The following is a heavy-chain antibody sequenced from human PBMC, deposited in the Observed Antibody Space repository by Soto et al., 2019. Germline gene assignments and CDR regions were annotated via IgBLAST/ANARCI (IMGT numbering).Heavy chain of an antibody. CDR2: IIPIFGTA. D-gene: IGHD6-19*01. Sequence: GASVKVSCKASGGTFSSYAISWVRQAPGQGLEWMGGIIPIFGTANYAQKFQGRVTITADKSTSTAYMELSSLRSEDTAVYYCARVRCYAGSGWYEGGCVHFDYWGQGTLVTVSS. V-gene: IGHV1-69*06. CDR3: ARVRCYAGSGWYEGGCVHFDY. CDR1: GGTFSSYA. J-gene: IGHJ4*02.